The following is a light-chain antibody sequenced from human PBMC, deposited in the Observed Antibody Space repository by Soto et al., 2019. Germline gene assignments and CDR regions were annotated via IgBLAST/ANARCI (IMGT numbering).Light chain of an antibody. J-gene: IGKJ1*01. CDR1: QGISNY. CDR3: QKYNSAPWT. Sequence: DIQMTQSPSSLSASVGDRVTITCRPSQGISNYLAWYQQKPGKVPKLLIYAASTLQSGVPSRFSGSGSGTDFTLTIGSLQPEDVATYYCQKYNSAPWTFGQGTKVDIK. CDR2: AAS. V-gene: IGKV1-27*01.